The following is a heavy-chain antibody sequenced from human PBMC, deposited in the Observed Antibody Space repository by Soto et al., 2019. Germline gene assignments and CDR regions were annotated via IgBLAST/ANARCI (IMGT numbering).Heavy chain of an antibody. D-gene: IGHD6-6*01. Sequence: EVQLAESGGGLAQPGGSLRLSCAASGFTLSGYAMDWVRQAPGKGLEYVSGISSNGVGTYYANSVQGRFTISRDNSKNPVYLQMGSLRPEDVAVYYCARRARPDFYYMDVWGKGTTVTVS. J-gene: IGHJ6*03. CDR3: ARRARPDFYYMDV. CDR1: GFTLSGYA. CDR2: ISSNGVGT. V-gene: IGHV3-64*01.